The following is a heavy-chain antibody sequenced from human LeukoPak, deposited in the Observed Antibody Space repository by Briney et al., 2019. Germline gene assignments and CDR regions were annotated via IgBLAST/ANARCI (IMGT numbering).Heavy chain of an antibody. V-gene: IGHV4-34*01. CDR3: ARGKGRIAAAGTRRWFDP. D-gene: IGHD6-13*01. J-gene: IGHJ5*02. CDR2: INHSGST. CDR1: GGPFSGYY. Sequence: SETLSLTCAVYGGPFSGYYWSWIRQPPGKGLEWIGEINHSGSTKYNPSLKSRVTISVDTSKNQFSLKLSSVTAADTAVYYCARGKGRIAAAGTRRWFDPWGQGTLVTVSS.